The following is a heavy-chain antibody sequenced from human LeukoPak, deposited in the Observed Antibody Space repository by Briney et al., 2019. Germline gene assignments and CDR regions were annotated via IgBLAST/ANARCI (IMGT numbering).Heavy chain of an antibody. Sequence: GGSLRLSCAASTFTFSSYWVSWVGQAPGKGLEWVATIKDDGSEKFYVDSVSGRFTISRDNAKNSLYLQMNSLRAEDTAVYYCARRGTYQNWFDPWGQGTLVTVSS. V-gene: IGHV3-7*01. CDR1: TFTFSSYW. J-gene: IGHJ5*02. CDR2: IKDDGSEK. CDR3: ARRGTYQNWFDP. D-gene: IGHD3-16*01.